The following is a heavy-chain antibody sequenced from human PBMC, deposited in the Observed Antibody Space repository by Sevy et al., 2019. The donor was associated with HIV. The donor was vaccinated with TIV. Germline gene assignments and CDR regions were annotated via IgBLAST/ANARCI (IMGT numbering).Heavy chain of an antibody. CDR2: ISWSSGNI. CDR3: VKFRSGSYSFDY. V-gene: IGHV3-9*01. D-gene: IGHD1-26*01. J-gene: IGHJ4*02. Sequence: GGSLRLSCAASGFTFDDYTMNWVRQAPGKGLEWVSGISWSSGNIAYADSVEGRFTISRDNAKNSLYLQMNSLRVEDTASYYCVKFRSGSYSFDYWGQGTLVTGSS. CDR1: GFTFDDYT.